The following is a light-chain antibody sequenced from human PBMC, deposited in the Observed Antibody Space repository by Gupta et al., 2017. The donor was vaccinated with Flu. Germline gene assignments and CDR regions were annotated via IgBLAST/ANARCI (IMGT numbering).Light chain of an antibody. V-gene: IGLV3-19*01. CDR1: ILRSYY. CDR2: GKN. CDR3: NSRDSSGNSQVV. Sequence: SSELTQDPAVSVALGQTVRITCQGDILRSYYASWYQQKPGQAPVLVIYGKNNRPSGIPDRFSGSSSGNTASLTITGAQAEDEADYYCNSRDSSGNSQVVFGGGTKLTVL. J-gene: IGLJ2*01.